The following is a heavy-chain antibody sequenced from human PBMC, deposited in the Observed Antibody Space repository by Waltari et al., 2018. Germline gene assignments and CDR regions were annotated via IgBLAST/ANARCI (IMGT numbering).Heavy chain of an antibody. Sequence: QVQLVESGGGVVQPGGYLRPSCAAFGFTLRSYGMNWVRQAPGKGPEWVAYLRYDGSNEYYEESVKGRFTISRDNSKNTLYLQMNSLRTEDTAVYYCAGGGYSGNDFTQYWGQGTPVTVSS. D-gene: IGHD5-12*01. V-gene: IGHV3-30*02. CDR3: AGGGYSGNDFTQY. J-gene: IGHJ4*02. CDR1: GFTLRSYG. CDR2: LRYDGSNE.